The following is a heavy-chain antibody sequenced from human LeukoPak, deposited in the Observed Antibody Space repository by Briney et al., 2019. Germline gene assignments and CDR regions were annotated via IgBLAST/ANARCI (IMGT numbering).Heavy chain of an antibody. V-gene: IGHV3-21*01. J-gene: IGHJ1*01. Sequence: PGGSLRLSCAASGFTFSSDSMNWFRQAPGKGLEWVSSISSGSSYIYYADSVKGRFTISRDNAKNSLYLQMNSLRAEDTAVYYCARASDSSGYYSYFDHWGQGTLVTVSS. D-gene: IGHD3-22*01. CDR2: ISSGSSYI. CDR1: GFTFSSDS. CDR3: ARASDSSGYYSYFDH.